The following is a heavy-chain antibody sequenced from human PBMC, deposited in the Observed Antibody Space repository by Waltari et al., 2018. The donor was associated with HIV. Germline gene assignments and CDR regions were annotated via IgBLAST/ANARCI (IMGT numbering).Heavy chain of an antibody. CDR2: INHNSGGT. Sequence: QVQLVQSGAEVKKVGASVKVSCKASGYTFSDYYIHWVRQAPGQGLEWMGWINHNSGGTPYAQKFQGWVTMTRDTSVSTAYMELSRLRSDDTAVYYCARDAEVLGYSYRNYYYYYGMDAWGQGTTVTVSS. J-gene: IGHJ6*02. V-gene: IGHV1-2*04. CDR3: ARDAEVLGYSYRNYYYYYGMDA. CDR1: GYTFSDYY. D-gene: IGHD5-18*01.